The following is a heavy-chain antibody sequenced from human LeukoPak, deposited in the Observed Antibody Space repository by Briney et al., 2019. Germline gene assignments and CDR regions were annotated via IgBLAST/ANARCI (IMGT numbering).Heavy chain of an antibody. CDR1: GGSISSYY. V-gene: IGHV4-59*01. CDR2: IYYSGST. D-gene: IGHD3-22*01. Sequence: SETLSLTCTVSGGSISSYYWSWIRQPPGKGLEWIGYIYYSGSTNYNPSLKSRVTISVDTSKNQFSLKLSSVTAADTAVYYCARVKAAYSSGYYYFDYWGQGTLVTVSS. J-gene: IGHJ4*02. CDR3: ARVKAAYSSGYYYFDY.